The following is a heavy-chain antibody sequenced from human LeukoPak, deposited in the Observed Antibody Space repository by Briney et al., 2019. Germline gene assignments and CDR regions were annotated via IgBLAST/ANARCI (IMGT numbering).Heavy chain of an antibody. CDR2: INHSGST. D-gene: IGHD2-15*01. J-gene: IGHJ6*02. Sequence: SETLSLTCAVYGGSLSGYYWSWIRQPPGKGLEWIGEINHSGSTNYNPSLKSRVTISVDTSKNQFSLKLSSVTAADTAVYYCARGPRVVVVAATLYYYYGMDVWGQGTTVTVSS. V-gene: IGHV4-34*01. CDR3: ARGPRVVVVAATLYYYYGMDV. CDR1: GGSLSGYY.